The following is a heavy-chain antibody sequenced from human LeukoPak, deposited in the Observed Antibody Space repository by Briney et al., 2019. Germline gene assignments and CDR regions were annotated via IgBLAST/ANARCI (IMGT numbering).Heavy chain of an antibody. J-gene: IGHJ5*02. CDR2: ISGNGNDM. V-gene: IGHV3-21*01. D-gene: IGHD4/OR15-4a*01. Sequence: GGSLRLSCAASGFILSNYAMNWVRRAPGKGLEWVSSISGNGNDMNYGDSVRGRFTISRDNTRNSLYLQMDSLRVEDTAIYYCVRIPNGANFPNWFDPWGQGTLVTVSS. CDR1: GFILSNYA. CDR3: VRIPNGANFPNWFDP.